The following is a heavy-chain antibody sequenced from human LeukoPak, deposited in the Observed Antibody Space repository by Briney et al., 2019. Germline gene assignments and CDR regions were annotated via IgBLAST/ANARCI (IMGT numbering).Heavy chain of an antibody. D-gene: IGHD1-7*01. V-gene: IGHV4-39*07. CDR1: GGSISSSSYY. CDR3: ARENYAYYYYYMDV. J-gene: IGHJ6*03. Sequence: PSETLSLTCTVSGGSISSSSYYWGWIRLPPGKGLEWIGSIYYSGSTYYNPSLKSRVTISVDTSKNQFSLKLSSVTAADTAVYYCARENYAYYYYYMDVWGKGTTVTVSS. CDR2: IYYSGST.